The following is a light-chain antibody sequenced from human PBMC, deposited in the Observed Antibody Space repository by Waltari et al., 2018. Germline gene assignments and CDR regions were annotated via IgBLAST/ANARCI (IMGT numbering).Light chain of an antibody. Sequence: DIQMTQSPSSVSASVGDSVTLTCRASQDISSWLAWYQQRPGKAPKLLIYAASSLQSGVPPRFSGSGTGTDFTLTISRLQAEDFATYYCQQAKEVPHTFGGGTNVEIK. CDR3: QQAKEVPHT. CDR1: QDISSW. CDR2: AAS. V-gene: IGKV1-12*01. J-gene: IGKJ4*01.